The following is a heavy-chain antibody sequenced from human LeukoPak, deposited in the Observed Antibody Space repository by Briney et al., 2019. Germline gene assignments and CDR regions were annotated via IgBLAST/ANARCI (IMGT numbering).Heavy chain of an antibody. D-gene: IGHD3-10*01. Sequence: SETLSLTCAVYGGSFSGYYWSWIRQPPGKGLEWIGEINHSGSTNYNPSLKSRVTISVDTSKNQFSLKLSPVTAADTAVYYCARSDSMVRGVIGLYYYYGMDVWGKGTTVTVSS. CDR2: INHSGST. CDR1: GGSFSGYY. J-gene: IGHJ6*04. V-gene: IGHV4-34*01. CDR3: ARSDSMVRGVIGLYYYYGMDV.